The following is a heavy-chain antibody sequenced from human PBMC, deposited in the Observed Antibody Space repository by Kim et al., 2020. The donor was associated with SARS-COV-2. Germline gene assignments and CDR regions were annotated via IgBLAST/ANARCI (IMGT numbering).Heavy chain of an antibody. D-gene: IGHD3-3*01. CDR1: GGSISSGGYY. CDR2: IYYSGST. J-gene: IGHJ4*02. Sequence: SQTLSLTCTVSGGSISSGGYYWSWIRQHPGKGLEWIGYIYYSGSTYYNPSLKSRVTISVDTSKNQFSLKLSSVTAADTAVYYCARGTLRDYDFWSGYHYQDYWGQGTLVTVSS. CDR3: ARGTLRDYDFWSGYHYQDY. V-gene: IGHV4-31*03.